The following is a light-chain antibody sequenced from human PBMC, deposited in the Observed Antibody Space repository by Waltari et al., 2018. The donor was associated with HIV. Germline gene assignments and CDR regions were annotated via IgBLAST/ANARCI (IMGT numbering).Light chain of an antibody. CDR2: EVT. J-gene: IGLJ1*01. Sequence: QSALTQPASVSGSPGQSITISCTGTSSNVGRDDLVPWYQQHPGEAPKLIIYEVTKRPSGVSNRFSGSKSGNTASLTISGLQAEDEADYYCCSCPRSGIRYVFGTGTKVTVL. CDR1: SSNVGRDDL. CDR3: CSCPRSGIRYV. V-gene: IGLV2-23*02.